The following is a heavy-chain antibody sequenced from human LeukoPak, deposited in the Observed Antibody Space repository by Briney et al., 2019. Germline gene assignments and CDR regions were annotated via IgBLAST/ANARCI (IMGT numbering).Heavy chain of an antibody. CDR3: ARATAYSSSWYNY. V-gene: IGHV3-23*01. CDR1: GFTFSSYA. CDR2: ISGSGGST. J-gene: IGHJ4*02. Sequence: GGSLRLSCAASGFTFSSYAMSWVRQAPGKGLEWVSVISGSGGSTYYADSVKGRFTISRDNAKNSLYLQMNSLRAEDTAVYYCARATAYSSSWYNYWGQGTLVTVSS. D-gene: IGHD6-13*01.